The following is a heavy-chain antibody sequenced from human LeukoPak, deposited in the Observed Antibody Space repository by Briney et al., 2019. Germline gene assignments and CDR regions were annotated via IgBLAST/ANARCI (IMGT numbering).Heavy chain of an antibody. CDR1: GFTFSSYW. D-gene: IGHD5-18*01. CDR2: IKQDGSEK. CDR3: VLGYTYGYLFDY. V-gene: IGHV3-7*01. J-gene: IGHJ4*02. Sequence: GGSLRLSCAASGFTFSSYWMSWVRQAPGKGLEWVANIKQDGSEKYYVDSVKGRFSISRDNAKNSLSLQMNSLRAEDTAVYYCVLGYTYGYLFDYWGQGTLVTVSS.